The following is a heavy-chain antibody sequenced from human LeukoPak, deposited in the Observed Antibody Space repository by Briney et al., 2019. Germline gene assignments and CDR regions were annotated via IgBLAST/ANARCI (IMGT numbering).Heavy chain of an antibody. Sequence: GASVKVSCKASGYTXTGHYMHWVRQAPGQGLEWMGWIDPNSGGTNYAQKFQGRVTMTRDTSISTAYMELSSLRSDDTAVYYCARDLLRTTRDFDYWGQGTLVTVSS. D-gene: IGHD1-7*01. J-gene: IGHJ4*02. CDR1: GYTXTGHY. CDR3: ARDLLRTTRDFDY. V-gene: IGHV1-2*02. CDR2: IDPNSGGT.